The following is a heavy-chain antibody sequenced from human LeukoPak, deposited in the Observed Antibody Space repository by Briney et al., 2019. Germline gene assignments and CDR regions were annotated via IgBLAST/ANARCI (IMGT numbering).Heavy chain of an antibody. CDR2: ISSSSSYI. CDR1: GFTFNSYS. Sequence: PGGSLRLSCAASGFTFNSYSMNWVRHAQGKGLEWVSSISSSSSYIYYADSVKGRFTISRDSAKNSLYLQINSMSAEDPAVSYCASEMRELQNSPFDYWGQGTLVTVSS. V-gene: IGHV3-21*01. D-gene: IGHD1-26*01. J-gene: IGHJ4*02. CDR3: ASEMRELQNSPFDY.